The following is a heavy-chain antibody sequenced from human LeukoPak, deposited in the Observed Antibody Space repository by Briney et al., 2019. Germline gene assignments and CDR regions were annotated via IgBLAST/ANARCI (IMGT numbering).Heavy chain of an antibody. Sequence: GGSLRLSCAASGFTFSSYWMSWVRQAPGKGLKWGANIKQDGSEKYYVDSVKGRFTISRDNAKNSLYLQMNSLRAEDTAVYYCARAGQWLAYYFDYWGQGTLVTVSS. D-gene: IGHD6-19*01. J-gene: IGHJ4*02. V-gene: IGHV3-7*01. CDR2: IKQDGSEK. CDR1: GFTFSSYW. CDR3: ARAGQWLAYYFDY.